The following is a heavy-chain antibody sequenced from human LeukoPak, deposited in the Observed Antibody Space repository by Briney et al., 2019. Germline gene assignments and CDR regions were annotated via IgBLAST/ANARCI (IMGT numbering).Heavy chain of an antibody. Sequence: GGSLRLSCAASGFGFSTYPMSWVRQAPGKGLEWVSGINWNGGSTGYADSVKGRFTISRDNAKNSLYLQMNSLRAEDTAVYYCAREIGYSSGWHDKSDYWGQGTLVTVSS. V-gene: IGHV3-20*04. CDR3: AREIGYSSGWHDKSDY. CDR2: INWNGGST. J-gene: IGHJ4*02. CDR1: GFGFSTYP. D-gene: IGHD6-19*01.